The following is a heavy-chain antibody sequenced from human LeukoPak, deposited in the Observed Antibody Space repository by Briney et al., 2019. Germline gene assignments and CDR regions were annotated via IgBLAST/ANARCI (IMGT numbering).Heavy chain of an antibody. Sequence: GGSLRLSCAASGFTLSNHWMNWVRQAPGKGLEWVSYISSSSSTIYYADSVKGRFTISRDNAKNSLYLQMNSLRAEDTAVYYCAGGITMVRGAGYWGQGTLVTVSS. CDR1: GFTLSNHW. V-gene: IGHV3-48*01. CDR2: ISSSSSTI. J-gene: IGHJ4*02. CDR3: AGGITMVRGAGY. D-gene: IGHD3-10*01.